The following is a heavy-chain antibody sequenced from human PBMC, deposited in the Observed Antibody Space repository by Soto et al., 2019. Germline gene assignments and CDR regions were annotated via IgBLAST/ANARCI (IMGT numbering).Heavy chain of an antibody. CDR1: GFTFSSYS. Sequence: PGGSLRLSCAASGFTFSSYSMNWVRQAPGKGLEWVSYISSSSSTIYYADSVKGRFTISRDNAKNSLYLQMNSLRAEDTAVYYCARELDLQWLVLGAFDIWGQGTMVTVSS. CDR2: ISSSSSTI. V-gene: IGHV3-48*01. CDR3: ARELDLQWLVLGAFDI. J-gene: IGHJ3*02. D-gene: IGHD6-19*01.